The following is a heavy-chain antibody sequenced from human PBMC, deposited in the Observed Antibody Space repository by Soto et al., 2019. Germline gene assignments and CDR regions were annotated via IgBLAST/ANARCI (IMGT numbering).Heavy chain of an antibody. D-gene: IGHD4-17*01. V-gene: IGHV3-23*01. J-gene: IGHJ4*02. CDR2: ISGSDGST. CDR1: GFTFSSYA. Sequence: EVQLLESGGGLVQPGGSLRLSCAASGFTFSSYAMSWVRQAPGKGLEWVSAISGSDGSTFYADSVKGRFTISRGNSKNTLYLQMNSLRAEDTAIYYCAKAGFDYGNFDYWGQGTLVTVSS. CDR3: AKAGFDYGNFDY.